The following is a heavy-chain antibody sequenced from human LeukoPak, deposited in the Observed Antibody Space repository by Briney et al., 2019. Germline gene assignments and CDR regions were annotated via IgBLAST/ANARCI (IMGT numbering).Heavy chain of an antibody. J-gene: IGHJ6*02. D-gene: IGHD3-3*01. CDR2: ISYDGSSK. Sequence: GGSLRLSCAASGFTFSSYAMHWVRQAPGKGLEWVAVISYDGSSKYHADSVKGRFTISRDNSKNTLYLQMNSLRAEDTAVYYCARDARTPYYDFWSGHTYYYYYGMDVWGQGTTVTVSS. CDR3: ARDARTPYYDFWSGHTYYYYYGMDV. CDR1: GFTFSSYA. V-gene: IGHV3-30-3*01.